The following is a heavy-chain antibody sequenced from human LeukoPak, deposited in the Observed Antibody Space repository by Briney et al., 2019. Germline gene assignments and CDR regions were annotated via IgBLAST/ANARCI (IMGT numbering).Heavy chain of an antibody. CDR2: ISAYNGNT. CDR1: RYTFTSYS. Sequence: ASVKVSCKASRYTFTSYSISWVRQGPGQGLEWMGWISAYNGNTNYAQKLQGRVTMTTDTSTSTAYMELRSLRSDDTAVYYCARDVVLGSSRFDPWGQGTLVTVSS. V-gene: IGHV1-18*01. CDR3: ARDVVLGSSRFDP. J-gene: IGHJ5*02. D-gene: IGHD1-26*01.